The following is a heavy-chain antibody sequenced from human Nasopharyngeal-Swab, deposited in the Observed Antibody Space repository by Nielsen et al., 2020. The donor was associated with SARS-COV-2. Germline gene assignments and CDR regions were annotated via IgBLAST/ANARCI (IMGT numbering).Heavy chain of an antibody. Sequence: GESLKISCAASGFTFSSYGMHWVRQAPGKGLEWVAVIWYDGSNKYYADSVKGRFTISRDNSKNTLYLQMNSLRAEDTAVYYCARAIYCSSTSCFRFDYWGQGTLVTVSS. CDR1: GFTFSSYG. V-gene: IGHV3-33*01. J-gene: IGHJ4*02. CDR2: IWYDGSNK. CDR3: ARAIYCSSTSCFRFDY. D-gene: IGHD2-2*01.